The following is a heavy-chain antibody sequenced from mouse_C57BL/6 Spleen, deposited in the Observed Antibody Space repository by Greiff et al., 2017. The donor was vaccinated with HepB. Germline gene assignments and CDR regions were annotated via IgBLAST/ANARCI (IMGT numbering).Heavy chain of an antibody. V-gene: IGHV1-80*01. J-gene: IGHJ2*01. D-gene: IGHD1-1*01. CDR3: ASHYGSSYEGYFDY. CDR1: GYAFSSYW. CDR2: IYPGDGDT. Sequence: VQLQQSGAELVKPGASVKISCKASGYAFSSYWMNWVKQRPGKGLEWIGQIYPGDGDTNYNGKFKGKATLTADKSSSTAYMQLSSLTSEDSAVYFCASHYGSSYEGYFDYWGQGTTLTVSS.